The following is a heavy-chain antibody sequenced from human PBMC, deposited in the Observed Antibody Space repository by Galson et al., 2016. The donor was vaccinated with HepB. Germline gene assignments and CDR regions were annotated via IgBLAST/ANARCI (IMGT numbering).Heavy chain of an antibody. V-gene: IGHV4-31*03. CDR2: IYYSGST. D-gene: IGHD4-17*01. CDR1: GDSISSGGSY. CDR3: ARETSYGDYGY. Sequence: LSLTCTVSGDSISSGGSYWSWIRQHPGKGLEWIGCIYYSGSTYSNPSLKSRVTISVDTSKNQFSLKLSSVTAADTAVYYCARETSYGDYGYWGQGTLVTVSS. J-gene: IGHJ4*02.